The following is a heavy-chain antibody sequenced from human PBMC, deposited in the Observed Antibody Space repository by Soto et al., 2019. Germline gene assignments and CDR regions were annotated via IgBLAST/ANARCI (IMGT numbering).Heavy chain of an antibody. D-gene: IGHD3-3*01. CDR2: IIPIFGTA. CDR3: ARPATYYDFWSGYYVFDY. J-gene: IGHJ4*02. V-gene: IGHV1-69*13. Sequence: ASVKVSCKASGGTFSSYAISWVRQAPGQGLEWMGGIIPIFGTANYAQKFQGRVTITADESTSTAHMELSSLRSEDTAVYYCARPATYYDFWSGYYVFDYWGQGTLVTVSS. CDR1: GGTFSSYA.